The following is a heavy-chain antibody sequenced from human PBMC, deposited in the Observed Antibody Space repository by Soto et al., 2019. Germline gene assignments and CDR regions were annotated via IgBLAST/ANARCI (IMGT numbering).Heavy chain of an antibody. D-gene: IGHD3-10*01. CDR2: IIPIFGTA. V-gene: IGHV1-69*01. CDR3: ARDRGDGYNLEYYYYGMDV. CDR1: GGTFSSYA. Sequence: QVQLVQSGAEVKKPGSSVKVSCKASGGTFSSYAISWVRQAPGQGLEWMGGIIPIFGTANYAQKFQGRVKITADESTSTAYMELSSLRSEDTGVYYCARDRGDGYNLEYYYYGMDVWGQGTRVTVSS. J-gene: IGHJ6*02.